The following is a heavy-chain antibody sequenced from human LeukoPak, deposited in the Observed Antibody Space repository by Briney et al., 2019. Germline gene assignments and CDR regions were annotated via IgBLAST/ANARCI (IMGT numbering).Heavy chain of an antibody. J-gene: IGHJ4*02. CDR2: ISSSSTYI. CDR1: GFTLSSHT. V-gene: IGHV3-21*01. Sequence: GGSLTLSCADSGFTLSSHTMNWVRQAPGKELEWVSSISSSSTYIYYADSVKGRFTISRDNAKNSLYLQMNSLRAEDTAVYYCVRESSFLGNFDYWGQGTLVTVSS. D-gene: IGHD2/OR15-2a*01. CDR3: VRESSFLGNFDY.